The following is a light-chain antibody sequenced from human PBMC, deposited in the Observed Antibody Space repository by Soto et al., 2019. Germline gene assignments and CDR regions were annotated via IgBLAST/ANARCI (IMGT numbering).Light chain of an antibody. CDR3: QQGSNWPFT. V-gene: IGKV3-11*01. Sequence: EIVLTQSPATLSLSPGERATLSCRASQSVNSYLAWYQQKPGQAPRLLIYDASNRATGIPARFSGSGSGTDFTLTISSLETEEFAVYYCQQGSNWPFTFGGGTKVEIK. CDR2: DAS. J-gene: IGKJ4*01. CDR1: QSVNSY.